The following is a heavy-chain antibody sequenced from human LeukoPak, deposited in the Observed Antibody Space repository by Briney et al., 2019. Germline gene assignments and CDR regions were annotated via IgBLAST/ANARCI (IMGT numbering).Heavy chain of an antibody. CDR3: AKSIGGTLFDY. CDR2: IRGRAGGT. J-gene: IGHJ4*02. CDR1: GFTFCSSA. D-gene: IGHD4-23*01. Sequence: PGGSLRLSCAASGFTFCSSAMNWVRQAPGEGVEWVSNIRGRAGGTQYRLSVRGRHTSSRDNCKNTLYLQMNSLSAGDSGVYYCAKSIGGTLFDYWVQGTRVSDSS. V-gene: IGHV3-23*01.